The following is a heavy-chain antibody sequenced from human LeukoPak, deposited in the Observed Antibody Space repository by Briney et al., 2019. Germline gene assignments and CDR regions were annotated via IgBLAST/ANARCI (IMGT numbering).Heavy chain of an antibody. Sequence: SETLSLTCSVSGASISSSDYYWSWIRQPAGKELEWIGRIYISANTIYNLSLKSQVTMSLDTSKNQFSLRLSSVTAADTAVYYCTRGWELLAPFDIWGQGTMVTVSS. CDR3: TRGWELLAPFDI. CDR2: IYISANT. D-gene: IGHD1-26*01. V-gene: IGHV4-61*02. CDR1: GASISSSDYY. J-gene: IGHJ3*02.